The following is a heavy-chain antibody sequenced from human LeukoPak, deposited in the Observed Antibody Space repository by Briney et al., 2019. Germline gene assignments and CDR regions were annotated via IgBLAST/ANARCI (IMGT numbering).Heavy chain of an antibody. J-gene: IGHJ4*02. CDR3: ASGVGAIVATIHY. CDR1: GFTFDDYA. V-gene: IGHV3-9*01. Sequence: GGSLRLSCAASGFTFDDYAMHWVRQAPGKGLEWVSGISWNSGSIGYADSVKGRFTISRDNAKNSLYLQMNSLRAEDTAVYYCASGVGAIVATIHYWGQRTLATVSS. D-gene: IGHD5-12*01. CDR2: ISWNSGSI.